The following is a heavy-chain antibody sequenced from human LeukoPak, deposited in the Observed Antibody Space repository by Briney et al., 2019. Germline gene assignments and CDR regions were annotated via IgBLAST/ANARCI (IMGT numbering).Heavy chain of an antibody. CDR3: ARSLLWFGDLNWFDP. D-gene: IGHD3-10*01. V-gene: IGHV4-34*01. CDR1: GGSFSGYY. CDR2: INHSGST. J-gene: IGHJ5*02. Sequence: SETLSLTCAVYGGSFSGYYWSWIRQPPGKGLEWIGEINHSGSTNYNPSLKSRVTISVDTSKNQFSLKLSSVTAADTAVYYCARSLLWFGDLNWFDPWGQGTLVTVSS.